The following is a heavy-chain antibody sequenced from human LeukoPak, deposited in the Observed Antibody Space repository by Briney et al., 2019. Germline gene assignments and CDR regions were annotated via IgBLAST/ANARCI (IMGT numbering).Heavy chain of an antibody. CDR3: ARGGGSSSWYYYYGMDV. J-gene: IGHJ6*02. D-gene: IGHD6-13*01. Sequence: GGSLRLSCAASGFTFSSYAMSWVRQAPGKGLEYVSAISSNGGSTYYANSVKGRLTISRDNSKNTLYLQMGSLRAEDMAVYYCARGGGSSSWYYYYGMDVWGQGTTVTVSS. CDR2: ISSNGGST. CDR1: GFTFSSYA. V-gene: IGHV3-64*01.